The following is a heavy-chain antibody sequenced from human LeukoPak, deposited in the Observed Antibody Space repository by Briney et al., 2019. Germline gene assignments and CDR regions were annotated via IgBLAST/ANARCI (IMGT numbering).Heavy chain of an antibody. D-gene: IGHD3-9*01. V-gene: IGHV1-18*01. CDR2: ISAYSGNT. CDR1: GYTFTSYG. Sequence: ASVKVSCKASGYTFTSYGISWVRQAPGQGLEWMGWISAYSGNTNYAQKLQGRVTMTTDTSTSTAYMELRSLRSDDTAVYYCARDYYDILTGYAQFDYWGQGTLVTVSS. CDR3: ARDYYDILTGYAQFDY. J-gene: IGHJ4*02.